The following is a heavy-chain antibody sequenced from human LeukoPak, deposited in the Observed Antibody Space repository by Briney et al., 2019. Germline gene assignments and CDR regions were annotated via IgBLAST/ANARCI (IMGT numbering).Heavy chain of an antibody. CDR1: GFSISSNG. Sequence: PSETLSLTCAVSGFSISSNGWSWVRQAPGKGLEWVGEMHHSGRTNYNPSLKRRLTTSVDKSKNQFSLKLSSVTAPDTAIYYCARNVGREVTNNWFDPWGQGTLVTVSS. CDR2: MHHSGRT. D-gene: IGHD4-17*01. J-gene: IGHJ5*02. V-gene: IGHV4-4*02. CDR3: ARNVGREVTNNWFDP.